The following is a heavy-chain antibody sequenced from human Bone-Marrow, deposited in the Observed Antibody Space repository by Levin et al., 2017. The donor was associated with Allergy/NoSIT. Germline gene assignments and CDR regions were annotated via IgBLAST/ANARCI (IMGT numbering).Heavy chain of an antibody. D-gene: IGHD3-22*01. CDR2: IYYSGST. CDR3: ARVDYDSSGYYPIDAFDS. CDR1: GGSISSYY. Sequence: SETLSLTCTVSGGSISSYYWSWIRQPPGKGLEWIGYIYYSGSTNYNPSLKSRVTISVDTSKNQFSLKLSSVTAADTAVYYCARVDYDSSGYYPIDAFDSWGQGTMVTVSS. J-gene: IGHJ3*02. V-gene: IGHV4-59*01.